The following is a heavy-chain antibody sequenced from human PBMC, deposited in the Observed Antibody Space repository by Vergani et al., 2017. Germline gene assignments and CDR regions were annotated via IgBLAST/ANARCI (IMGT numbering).Heavy chain of an antibody. CDR2: IYSGGST. Sequence: VQLVESGGGVVQPGRSLRLSCAASGFTVSSNYMSWVRQAPGKGLEWVSVIYSGGSTYYADSVKGRFTISRHNSKNTLYLQMNSLRAEDKAVYYCARDGRPDYYGMDVWGQGTTVTVSS. CDR1: GFTVSSNY. V-gene: IGHV3-53*04. J-gene: IGHJ6*02. D-gene: IGHD6-6*01. CDR3: ARDGRPDYYGMDV.